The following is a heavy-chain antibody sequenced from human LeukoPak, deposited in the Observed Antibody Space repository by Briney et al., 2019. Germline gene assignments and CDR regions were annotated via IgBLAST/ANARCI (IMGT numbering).Heavy chain of an antibody. CDR3: ARGDCGGDCDWGYFGY. CDR2: INPSGGST. Sequence: GASVKVSCKASGYTFTSYYMHWVRQAPGQGLEWMGIINPSGGSTSYAQKFQGRVTMTRDTSTSTVYMELSSLRSEDTAVYYCARGDCGGDCDWGYFGYWGQGTLVTVSS. V-gene: IGHV1-46*01. J-gene: IGHJ4*02. D-gene: IGHD2-21*02. CDR1: GYTFTSYY.